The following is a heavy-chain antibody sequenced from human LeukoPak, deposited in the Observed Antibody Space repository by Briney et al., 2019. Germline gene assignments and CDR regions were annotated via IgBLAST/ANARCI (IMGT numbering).Heavy chain of an antibody. Sequence: PGGSLRLSCAASGFTFSSYWVSWVRQAPGKGLEWVANIKQDGSEKYYVDSVKGRFTISRDNAKNSLYLQMNSLRAEDTAVYYCARDPLADYWGQGTLVTVSS. CDR1: GFTFSSYW. CDR2: IKQDGSEK. J-gene: IGHJ4*02. CDR3: ARDPLADY. V-gene: IGHV3-7*01.